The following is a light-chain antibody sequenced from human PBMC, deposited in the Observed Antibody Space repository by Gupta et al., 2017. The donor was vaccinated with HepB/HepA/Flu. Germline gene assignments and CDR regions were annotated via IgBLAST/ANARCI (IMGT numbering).Light chain of an antibody. CDR1: NMGSKS. Sequence: SYVLTQPPSVSVAPGKTATITCGGNNMGSKSVHWYQQKSGQAPVLVVYDDSVRPSGIPDRFSGSNSGNTATLTINRVEAGDEADYYCQVWASSSDHVVFGGGTKVTVL. V-gene: IGLV3-21*03. CDR3: QVWASSSDHVV. CDR2: DDS. J-gene: IGLJ2*01.